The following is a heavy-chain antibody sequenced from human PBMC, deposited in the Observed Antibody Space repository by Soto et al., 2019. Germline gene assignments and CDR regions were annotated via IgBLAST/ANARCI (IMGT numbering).Heavy chain of an antibody. CDR2: IYDSGST. V-gene: IGHV4-59*01. CDR3: VTDEDGNFFHY. Sequence: SETLSLTCTVSGGSINNYYWSWIRQPPGKGLEWIGYIYDSGSTHYNPSLESRVTISIDTSRNQFSLKLTSVTAADTGIYYCVTDEDGNFFHYWGQGTLVTVSS. J-gene: IGHJ4*02. CDR1: GGSINNYY. D-gene: IGHD4-17*01.